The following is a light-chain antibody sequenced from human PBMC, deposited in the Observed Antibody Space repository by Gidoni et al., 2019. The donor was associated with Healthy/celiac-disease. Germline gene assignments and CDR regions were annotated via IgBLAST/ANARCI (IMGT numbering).Light chain of an antibody. CDR3: RQRSNWPPYT. CDR1: QSVSSY. V-gene: IGKV3-11*01. Sequence: EIVLTQSPATLSLSPGERATLSCRDGQSVSSYLAWYQQKPGQAPRLLIYDASNRATGIPARFSGSESGTDFTLTISSLEPEDFAVYYCRQRSNWPPYTFGQGTKLEIK. CDR2: DAS. J-gene: IGKJ2*01.